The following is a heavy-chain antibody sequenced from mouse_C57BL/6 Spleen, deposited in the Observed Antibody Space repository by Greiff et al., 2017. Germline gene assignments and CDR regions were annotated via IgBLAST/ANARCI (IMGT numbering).Heavy chain of an antibody. J-gene: IGHJ2*01. D-gene: IGHD1-1*01. CDR3: ARKYYCSSSPDSFDY. Sequence: VQLQQSGAELARPGASVKLSCKASGYTFTSYGISWVKQRTGQGLEWIGEIDPRSGSTYYNEKFKGKATLTVDKSSSTAYMELRSLTSEDSAVYFCARKYYCSSSPDSFDYWGQGTTLTVSS. CDR2: IDPRSGST. CDR1: GYTFTSYG. V-gene: IGHV1-81*01.